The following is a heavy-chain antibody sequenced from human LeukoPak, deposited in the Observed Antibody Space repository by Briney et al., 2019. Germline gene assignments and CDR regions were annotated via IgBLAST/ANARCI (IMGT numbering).Heavy chain of an antibody. CDR1: GFTFSSYG. D-gene: IGHD3-16*02. J-gene: IGHJ4*02. CDR2: IQSDAGNK. CDR3: TKGISAEDYRFFF. Sequence: GGSLRLSCTASGFTFSSYGTHWVRQAPGKGLEWVAFIQSDAGNKHYADSVKGRFTISRDNSKNTLYLQMNSLRPEDTAVYYCTKGISAEDYRFFFWGQGALVTVSS. V-gene: IGHV3-30*02.